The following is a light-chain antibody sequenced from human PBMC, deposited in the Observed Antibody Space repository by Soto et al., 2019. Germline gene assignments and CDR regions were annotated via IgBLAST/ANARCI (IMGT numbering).Light chain of an antibody. J-gene: IGKJ4*01. CDR2: DAS. CDR1: QHISEY. V-gene: IGKV1-33*01. Sequence: DIQMTQSPSSLSASVGDRFTITWQASQHISEYLNWYQYKPGKAPKLLITDASNLKTGVPSRFSGSGSGTEYTFTINSLQPEDIATYYCQQYENFPLTFGGGTKVDIK. CDR3: QQYENFPLT.